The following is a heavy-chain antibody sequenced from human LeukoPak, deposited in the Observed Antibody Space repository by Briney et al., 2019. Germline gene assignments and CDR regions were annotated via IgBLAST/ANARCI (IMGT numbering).Heavy chain of an antibody. CDR2: IYSDGNT. V-gene: IGHV3-53*01. D-gene: IGHD6-19*01. CDR1: GFTVSSIY. CDR3: AGDTHSSSWYDH. Sequence: GGSLRLSCAVSGFTVSSIYMSWVRQAPGKGLEWVSFIYSDGNTYYADSVKGRFTLSRDSSRNTLYLQMNSLRVDDTAVYYCAGDTHSSSWYDHWGQGTLVTVSS. J-gene: IGHJ5*02.